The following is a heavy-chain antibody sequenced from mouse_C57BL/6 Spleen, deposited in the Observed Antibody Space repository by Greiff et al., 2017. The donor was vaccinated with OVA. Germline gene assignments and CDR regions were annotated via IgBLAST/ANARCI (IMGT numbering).Heavy chain of an antibody. V-gene: IGHV1-55*01. Sequence: VQLQQSGAELVKPEASVKMSCKASGYTFTSYWITWVKQRPGQGLEWIGDIYPGSGSTNYNEKFKSKATLTVDTSSSTAYMQLSSLTSEDSAVYYCARNGNSFDYWGQGTTLTVSS. CDR2: IYPGSGST. CDR3: ARNGNSFDY. CDR1: GYTFTSYW. J-gene: IGHJ2*01. D-gene: IGHD2-1*01.